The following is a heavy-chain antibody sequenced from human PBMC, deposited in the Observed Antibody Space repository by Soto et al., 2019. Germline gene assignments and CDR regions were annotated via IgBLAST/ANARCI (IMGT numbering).Heavy chain of an antibody. Sequence: EVQLVESGGGLVKPGGSLRLSCATSGFTFGSYTMNWVRQAPGKGLEWVPCISSASSYIYYADSVQGRFTISRDNSEKSLYLHMNSLRAEDTAVYYCARRSGYAYGSLDHWGQGVLVTVSS. D-gene: IGHD5-18*01. J-gene: IGHJ4*02. CDR2: ISSASSYI. V-gene: IGHV3-21*02. CDR3: ARRSGYAYGSLDH. CDR1: GFTFGSYT.